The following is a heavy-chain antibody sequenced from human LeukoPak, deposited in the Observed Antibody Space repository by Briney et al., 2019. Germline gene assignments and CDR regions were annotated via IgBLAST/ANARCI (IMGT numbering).Heavy chain of an antibody. D-gene: IGHD2-21*01. V-gene: IGHV4-39*07. J-gene: IGHJ4*02. CDR2: INYSGTT. CDR3: ARQPVVVIADPFDY. CDR1: GGSISPSGYY. Sequence: SETLSLTCSVSGGSISPSGYYWAWIRPPPGKGLEWIASINYSGTTFYNPSLKSRVTISVDTSKNQFSLKLSSVTAADTAVYYCARQPVVVIADPFDYWGQGTLVTVSS.